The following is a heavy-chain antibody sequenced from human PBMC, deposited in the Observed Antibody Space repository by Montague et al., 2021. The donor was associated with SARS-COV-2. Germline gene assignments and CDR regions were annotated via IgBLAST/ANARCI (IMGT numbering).Heavy chain of an antibody. J-gene: IGHJ4*02. CDR1: GGSINGYY. V-gene: IGHV4-59*01. CDR3: ARGTEVGAFDY. D-gene: IGHD1-26*01. CDR2: TYYNGRT. Sequence: SETLSLTCTVSGGSINGYYWTWVRQPPGKGLQWIAHTYYNGRTSYIPSLKSRLSVSLDKAKYQFSLELTSVTAADTARYFCARGTEVGAFDYWGQGALVSVSS.